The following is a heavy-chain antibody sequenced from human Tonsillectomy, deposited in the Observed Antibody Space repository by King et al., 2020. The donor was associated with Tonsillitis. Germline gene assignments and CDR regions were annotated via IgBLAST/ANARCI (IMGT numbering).Heavy chain of an antibody. CDR1: GFTFSNAW. CDR3: TTDPSRTRGCLNYGMDV. D-gene: IGHD2-2*01. CDR2: IKSKTDGGTT. J-gene: IGHJ6*02. Sequence: VQLVESGGGLVKPGGSLRLSCAASGFTFSNAWMSCVRQAPGKGLVWVGRIKSKTDGGTTDYAAPAKGRFTISRDDSKTTLYLQMNSLKTADTAVYYCTTDPSRTRGCLNYGMDVWGQGNPVTVS. V-gene: IGHV3-15*01.